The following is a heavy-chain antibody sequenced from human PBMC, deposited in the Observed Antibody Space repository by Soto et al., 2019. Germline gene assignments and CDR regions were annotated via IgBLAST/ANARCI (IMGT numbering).Heavy chain of an antibody. CDR3: ARERGGYSSDF. CDR1: GFSFSSYW. J-gene: IGHJ4*02. CDR2: INGDGDYT. V-gene: IGHV3-74*01. D-gene: IGHD2-15*01. Sequence: EVQLVESGGGLVQPGGSLRLSCAASGFSFSSYWMHWLRQVPGKGLVWVSRINGDGDYTNYADSVKGRFTISRDNAKNTLSLQMNSLRAEDTAVYYCARERGGYSSDFWGQGTLVTVSS.